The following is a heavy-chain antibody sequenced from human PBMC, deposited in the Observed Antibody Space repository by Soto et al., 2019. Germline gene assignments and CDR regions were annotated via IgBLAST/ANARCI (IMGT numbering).Heavy chain of an antibody. CDR3: AKVNRDDYYYMDD. V-gene: IGHV3-9*01. CDR2: ISWNSAGI. Sequence: EVQLVESGGGLVQPGRSLRLSCAASGFTFDDYAMHWVRQAPWKGLEWVSGISWNSAGIGYADSVKGRFTISRDNAKNSLYLQMNSLRAEDTALYYCAKVNRDDYYYMDDWGKGTMVTVSS. J-gene: IGHJ6*03. CDR1: GFTFDDYA.